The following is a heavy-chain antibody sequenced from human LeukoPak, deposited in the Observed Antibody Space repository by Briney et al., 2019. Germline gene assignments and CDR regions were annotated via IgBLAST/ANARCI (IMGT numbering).Heavy chain of an antibody. Sequence: SETLSLTCTVSGGSISSYYWSWIRQPSGKGLEWIGYIYTSGSTNYNPSLKSRVTISVDTSKNQFSLKLSSVTAADTAVYYCARFSSYDSLLDPWGQGTLVTVSS. CDR2: IYTSGST. D-gene: IGHD3-3*01. CDR3: ARFSSYDSLLDP. J-gene: IGHJ5*02. V-gene: IGHV4-4*09. CDR1: GGSISSYY.